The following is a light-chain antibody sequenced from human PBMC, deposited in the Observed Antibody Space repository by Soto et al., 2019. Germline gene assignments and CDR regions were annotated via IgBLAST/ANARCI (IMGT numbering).Light chain of an antibody. CDR1: QSISSY. J-gene: IGKJ2*01. Sequence: DIQMTQSPSSLSASVGDRVTITCRASQSISSYLNWYQQKPGKAPKLLIYAASSLQSGVPSRFSGSGSGTDFTLTISSLLPEDFATYYCHQAYRTPYTFGQGT. V-gene: IGKV1-39*01. CDR3: HQAYRTPYT. CDR2: AAS.